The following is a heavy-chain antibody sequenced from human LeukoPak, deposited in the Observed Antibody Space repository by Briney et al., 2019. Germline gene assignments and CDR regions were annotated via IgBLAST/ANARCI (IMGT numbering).Heavy chain of an antibody. Sequence: SGRSLRLSCAASGFTFSGYGMHWVRQAPGKGLEWVAVISYDGSNKYYADSVEGRFTISRDNSKNTLYLQMNSLRAEDTAVYYCANGQYSSSWSYDYWGQGALVTVSS. D-gene: IGHD6-13*01. CDR2: ISYDGSNK. CDR3: ANGQYSSSWSYDY. CDR1: GFTFSGYG. J-gene: IGHJ4*02. V-gene: IGHV3-30*18.